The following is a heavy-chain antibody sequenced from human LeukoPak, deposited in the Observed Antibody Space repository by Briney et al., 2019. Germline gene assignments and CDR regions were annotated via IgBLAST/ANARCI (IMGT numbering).Heavy chain of an antibody. D-gene: IGHD3-10*01. CDR2: IIPIFGTA. V-gene: IGHV1-69*13. CDR1: GGTFSSYA. CDR3: ARDRLGGIDP. Sequence: SVKVSCKASGGTFSSYAISWVRQAPGQGLEWMGGIIPIFGTANYAQKFQGRVTITADESTSTAYMELSSLRFEDTAVYYCARDRLGGIDPWGQGTLVTVSS. J-gene: IGHJ5*02.